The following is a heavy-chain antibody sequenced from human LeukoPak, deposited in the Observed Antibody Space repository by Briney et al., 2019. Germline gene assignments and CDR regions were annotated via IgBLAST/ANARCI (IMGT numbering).Heavy chain of an antibody. V-gene: IGHV1-69*05. CDR1: GGTFSSYA. Sequence: SVKVSCKASGGTFSSYAISWVRLAPGQGLEWMGGIIPIFGTANYAQKFQGRVTITTDESTSTAYMELSSLRSEDTAVYYCAREQDTAMGPYFDYWGQGTLVTVSS. CDR2: IIPIFGTA. CDR3: AREQDTAMGPYFDY. D-gene: IGHD5-18*01. J-gene: IGHJ4*02.